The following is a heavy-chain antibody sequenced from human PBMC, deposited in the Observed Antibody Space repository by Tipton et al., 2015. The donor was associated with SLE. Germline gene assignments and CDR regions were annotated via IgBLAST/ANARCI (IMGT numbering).Heavy chain of an antibody. V-gene: IGHV3-30*03. Sequence: SLRLSCAASGFTFSHHGMHWVRQAPGKGLEWVAVISFDGSNKYYGDSVKGRFTISRDNSKRTLNLQMNSLRAEDTAVYYCARDRGRDYDTLTGYRRHWGQGTLVAASS. CDR2: ISFDGSNK. CDR1: GFTFSHHG. CDR3: ARDRGRDYDTLTGYRRH. J-gene: IGHJ4*02. D-gene: IGHD3-9*01.